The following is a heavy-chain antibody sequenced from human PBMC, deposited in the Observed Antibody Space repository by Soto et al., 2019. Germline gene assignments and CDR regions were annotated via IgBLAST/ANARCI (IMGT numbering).Heavy chain of an antibody. CDR2: IYPGDSDT. CDR1: GYSFSNYW. CDR3: ARQAPGGNNVAY. V-gene: IGHV5-51*01. D-gene: IGHD1-1*01. J-gene: IGHJ4*02. Sequence: PGESLKISSKDSGYSFSNYWIGWVRQMPGKGLEWMGIIYPGDSDTRYSPSFQGQVTISADKSIRTAYLQWSSLKASDSAMYYCARQAPGGNNVAYWGQGTLVTGSS.